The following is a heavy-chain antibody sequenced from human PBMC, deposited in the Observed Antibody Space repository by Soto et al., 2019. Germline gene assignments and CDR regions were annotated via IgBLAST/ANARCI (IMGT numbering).Heavy chain of an antibody. CDR2: IDPSDSYT. V-gene: IGHV5-10-1*01. Sequence: GESLKISCKGSGYSFTSYWISWVRQMPGKGLEWMGRIDPSDSYTNYSPSFQGHVTISADKSISTAYLQWSSLKASDTAMYYCARHGTTGTFSIYYYYGMDVWGQGTTVTVSS. CDR3: ARHGTTGTFSIYYYYGMDV. CDR1: GYSFTSYW. D-gene: IGHD1-1*01. J-gene: IGHJ6*02.